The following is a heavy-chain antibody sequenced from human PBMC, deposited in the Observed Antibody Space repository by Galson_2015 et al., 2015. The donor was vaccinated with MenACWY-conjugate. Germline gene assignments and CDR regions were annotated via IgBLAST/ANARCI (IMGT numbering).Heavy chain of an antibody. V-gene: IGHV3-30*03. D-gene: IGHD3-22*01. CDR3: ARDLSYYDSSGYYPI. CDR1: GFTFSSYW. J-gene: IGHJ3*02. Sequence: SLRLSCAASGFTFSSYWMSWVRQAPGKGLEWVAVISYDGSNKYYADSVKGRFTISRDNSKNTLYLQVNSLRAEDTAVYHCARDLSYYDSSGYYPIWGQGTMVTVSS. CDR2: ISYDGSNK.